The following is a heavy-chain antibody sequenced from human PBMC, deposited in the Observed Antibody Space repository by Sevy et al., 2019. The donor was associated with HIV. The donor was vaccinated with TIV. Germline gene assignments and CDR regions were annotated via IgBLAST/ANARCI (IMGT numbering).Heavy chain of an antibody. CDR2: IKQDGSEK. Sequence: GGSLRLSCTASGFIFSNYWMSWVRQAPGKGLEGVANIKQDGSEKYYVDSVKGRFTISRDNTKNSLYLQMNSLRAEDTAVYYCARAGGDTVVVSTAIGILIMDVWGQGTTVTVSS. CDR1: GFIFSNYW. J-gene: IGHJ6*02. CDR3: ARAGGDTVVVSTAIGILIMDV. V-gene: IGHV3-7*01. D-gene: IGHD2-2*02.